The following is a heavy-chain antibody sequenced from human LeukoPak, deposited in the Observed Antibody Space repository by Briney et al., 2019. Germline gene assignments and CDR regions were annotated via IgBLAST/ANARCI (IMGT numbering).Heavy chain of an antibody. CDR2: ISGSGGST. D-gene: IGHD1-7*01. CDR3: AKRRGLELLYYYYMDV. J-gene: IGHJ6*03. V-gene: IGHV3-23*01. Sequence: GGSLRLSCAASGFIFSSYAMTWVRQAPGKGLEWVSAISGSGGSTYYADSVKGRFTISRDNSKNTLFLQMNSLRAEDTAVYYCAKRRGLELLYYYYMDVWGKGTTVTVSS. CDR1: GFIFSSYA.